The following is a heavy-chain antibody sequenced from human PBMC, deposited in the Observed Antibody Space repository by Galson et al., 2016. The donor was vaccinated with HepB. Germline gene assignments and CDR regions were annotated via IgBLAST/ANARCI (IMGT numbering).Heavy chain of an antibody. V-gene: IGHV1-24*01. CDR1: GYSLTELS. CDR2: FDPEDGET. Sequence: SVKVSCKVSGYSLTELSIHWVRQAPGKGLEWMGGFDPEDGETIYAQKFQGRVTMTEDTSTDTAYMKLSSLRSEDTAVYYCAAPYLGPSSHDTSGDAFDIWGQGTMVTVSS. D-gene: IGHD3-22*01. CDR3: AAPYLGPSSHDTSGDAFDI. J-gene: IGHJ3*02.